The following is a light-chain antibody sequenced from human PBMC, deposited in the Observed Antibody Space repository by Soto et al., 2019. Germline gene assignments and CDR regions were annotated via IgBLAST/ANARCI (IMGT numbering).Light chain of an antibody. J-gene: IGKJ4*01. CDR1: HVINSL. CDR2: ASS. V-gene: IGKV1-12*01. Sequence: DIQMTQSPSSLSASVGDRVTITCRASHVINSLLAWYQQKPGKAHKLLIYASSSLQSGVPSRFSGRGAGTEFTLTISSLQPADSATDFCQQSNSFPRNFGGGTKVEVK. CDR3: QQSNSFPRN.